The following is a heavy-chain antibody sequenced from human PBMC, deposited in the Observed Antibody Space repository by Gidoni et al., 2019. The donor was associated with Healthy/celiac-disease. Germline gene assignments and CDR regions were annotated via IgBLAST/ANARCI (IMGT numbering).Heavy chain of an antibody. CDR3: ARQVAVAGTPRVADY. Sequence: QLQLQESGPGLVKPSETLSLTCTVSGGSISSSSYYWGWIRQPPGKGLEWIGSIYYSGSTYYNPSLKSRVTISVDTSKNQFSLKLSSVTAADTAVYYCARQVAVAGTPRVADYWGQGTLVTVSS. J-gene: IGHJ4*02. D-gene: IGHD6-19*01. V-gene: IGHV4-39*01. CDR1: GGSISSSSYY. CDR2: IYYSGST.